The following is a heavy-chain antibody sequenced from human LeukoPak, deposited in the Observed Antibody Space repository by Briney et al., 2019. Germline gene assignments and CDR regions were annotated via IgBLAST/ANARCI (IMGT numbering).Heavy chain of an antibody. J-gene: IGHJ2*01. Sequence: PGRSLRLSCAASGFTFSGYAMHWVRQAPGKGLEWVAVIWSDGTNKYYADSVKGRFTISRDNSKNMLYLQMNNLRAEDTAVYYCTKKGAQDWYFDLWGRGTLVTVSS. V-gene: IGHV3-33*06. CDR2: IWSDGTNK. CDR3: TKKGAQDWYFDL. CDR1: GFTFSGYA. D-gene: IGHD3-16*01.